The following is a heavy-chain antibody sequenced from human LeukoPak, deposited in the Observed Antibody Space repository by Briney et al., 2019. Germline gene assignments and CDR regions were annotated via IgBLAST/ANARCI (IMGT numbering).Heavy chain of an antibody. D-gene: IGHD1-26*01. Sequence: ASVKVSCKTSGGPFTSYAITWVRQAPGQGLEWMGKIIPISGTTNYAQKFQGRVTFTADESTSTAYMELSSLRSEDTALYYCARKLRLGGNWFDPWGQGTLVTVSS. V-gene: IGHV1-69*13. CDR1: GGPFTSYA. CDR3: ARKLRLGGNWFDP. J-gene: IGHJ5*02. CDR2: IIPISGTT.